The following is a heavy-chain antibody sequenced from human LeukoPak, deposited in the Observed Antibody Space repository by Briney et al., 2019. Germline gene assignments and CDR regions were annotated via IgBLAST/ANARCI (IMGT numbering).Heavy chain of an antibody. CDR3: ARHDWFDP. V-gene: IGHV3-53*01. CDR1: GFTVSGDY. Sequence: GSLRLSCAVSGFTVSGDYMSWVRQAPGKGLEWVSVIYSGGSTYYADSVKGRFTISRDNSKNTLYLQMNSLRVEDTAVYYCARHDWFDPWGQGTLVTVSS. J-gene: IGHJ5*02. CDR2: IYSGGST.